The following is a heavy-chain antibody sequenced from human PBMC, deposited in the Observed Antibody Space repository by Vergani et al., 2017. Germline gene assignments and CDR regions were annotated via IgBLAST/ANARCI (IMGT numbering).Heavy chain of an antibody. CDR2: INWNGFST. J-gene: IGHJ4*02. CDR1: GFTFVDYA. D-gene: IGHD2-2*01. CDR3: AKAGGVPANHFFDS. V-gene: IGHV3-43D*04. Sequence: EVQLVESGGHVVQPGGSLKLSCATSGFTFVDYAMIWVRQVPGKGLEWVSLINWNGFSTYYADSVKGRFTVSRDNNKSSLFLQMTSLSAEDTAFYYCAKAGGVPANHFFDSWGQGTLVTVSS.